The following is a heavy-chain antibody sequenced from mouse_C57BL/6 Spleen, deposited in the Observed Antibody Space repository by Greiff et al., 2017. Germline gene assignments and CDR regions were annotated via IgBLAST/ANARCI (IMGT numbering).Heavy chain of an antibody. CDR1: GYTFTSYW. CDR3: ERATQLGQRNYFDY. V-gene: IGHV1-53*01. Sequence: QVQLQQPGTELVKPGASVKLSCKASGYTFTSYWMHWVQQRPGQGLEWIGNINTSNGGTYYNEKFKSKVTLTVDNSSSTAYMQLSSLTSEDSAVYYCERATQLGQRNYFDYWGQGTTLTVSS. J-gene: IGHJ2*01. CDR2: INTSNGGT. D-gene: IGHD4-1*02.